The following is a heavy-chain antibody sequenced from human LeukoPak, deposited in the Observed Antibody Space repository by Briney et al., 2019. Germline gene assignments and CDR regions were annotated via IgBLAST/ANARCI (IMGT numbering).Heavy chain of an antibody. D-gene: IGHD6-13*01. CDR3: ARGSGWQQPGGAFDI. Sequence: PSETLSLTCAVYGGSFSGYYWSWIRQPPGKGLEWIGEINHSGSTNYNPSLKSRVTISVDTSKNQFSLKLSSVTAADTAVYYCARGSGWQQPGGAFDIWGQGTMVTVSS. J-gene: IGHJ3*02. CDR1: GGSFSGYY. CDR2: INHSGST. V-gene: IGHV4-34*01.